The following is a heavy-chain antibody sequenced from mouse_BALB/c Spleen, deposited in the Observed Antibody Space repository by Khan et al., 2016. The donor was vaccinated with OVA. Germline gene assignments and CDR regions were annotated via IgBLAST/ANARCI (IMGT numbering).Heavy chain of an antibody. CDR3: ARRGDGYYEAMDY. CDR2: ISYSGST. D-gene: IGHD2-3*01. V-gene: IGHV3-2*02. CDR1: GYSITSDYA. Sequence: EVQLQESGPGLVKPSQSLSLTCTVTGYSITSDYAWNWIRQFPGNKLEWMGYISYSGSTSYNTSLKSRISITRDTSKNQFFLQLNSVTTEDTATYYCARRGDGYYEAMDYWGQGTSVTVSS. J-gene: IGHJ4*01.